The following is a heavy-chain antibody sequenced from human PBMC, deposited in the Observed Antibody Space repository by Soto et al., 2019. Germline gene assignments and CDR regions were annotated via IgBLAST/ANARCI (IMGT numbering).Heavy chain of an antibody. CDR2: INPSGGTT. Sequence: QVQLVQSGAEVRKPGASVKVSCKASGYSVTSYYIHWVRQAPGQGLEWMGIINPSGGTTTYAQRFQGRVTTTRDTSTNTIYMGLSSLRSEDTAVYFCASLVPWFGEPWRGPYFDFWGQGTLVTVSS. J-gene: IGHJ4*02. CDR1: GYSVTSYY. D-gene: IGHD3-10*01. V-gene: IGHV1-46*03. CDR3: ASLVPWFGEPWRGPYFDF.